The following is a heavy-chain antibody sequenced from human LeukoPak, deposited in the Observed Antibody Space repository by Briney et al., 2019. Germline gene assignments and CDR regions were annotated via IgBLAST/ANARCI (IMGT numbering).Heavy chain of an antibody. CDR3: ARVAPGYTYAYGAPYYFDN. CDR1: GFTVSTNY. CDR2: IHSGGLT. V-gene: IGHV3-53*04. J-gene: IGHJ4*02. Sequence: GSLRLSCVASGFTVSTNYMSWVRQAPGKGLEWVSVIHSGGLTYYADSVKGRFTISRHDSKNTVYLQMNSLRAEDTALYYCARVAPGYTYAYGAPYYFDNWGQGTLVTVSS. D-gene: IGHD5-18*01.